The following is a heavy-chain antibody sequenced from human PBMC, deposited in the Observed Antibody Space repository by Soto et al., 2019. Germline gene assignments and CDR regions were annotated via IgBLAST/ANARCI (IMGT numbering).Heavy chain of an antibody. CDR3: AGDTRGHSGYDYYYYGMDV. Sequence: QVQLVQSGAEVKKPGASVKVSCKASGYTFSSSGISWVRQAPGQGLEWMGWISTYNGNTYYEQNLQGRVTMTTDTSTSTAYVELRSLRSYDTAVYYCAGDTRGHSGYDYYYYGMDVWGQGTTVTVSS. V-gene: IGHV1-18*01. J-gene: IGHJ6*02. CDR2: ISTYNGNT. D-gene: IGHD5-12*01. CDR1: GYTFSSSG.